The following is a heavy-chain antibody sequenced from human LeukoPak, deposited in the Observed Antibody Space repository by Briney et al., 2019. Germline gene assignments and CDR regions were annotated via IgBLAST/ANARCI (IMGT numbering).Heavy chain of an antibody. Sequence: PGGSLRLSCAASGFTFSSYSMNWVRQAPGKGLEWVSSISSSSYIYYADSVKGRFTISRDNAKNSLYLQMNSLRAEDTAVYYCARDLSAAVPNYWGQGTLVTVSS. D-gene: IGHD6-13*01. CDR1: GFTFSSYS. V-gene: IGHV3-21*01. CDR3: ARDLSAAVPNY. J-gene: IGHJ4*02. CDR2: ISSSSYI.